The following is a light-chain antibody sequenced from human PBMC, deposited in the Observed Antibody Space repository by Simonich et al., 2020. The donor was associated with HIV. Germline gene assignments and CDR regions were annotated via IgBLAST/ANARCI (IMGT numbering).Light chain of an antibody. Sequence: QSALTQPASVSGSPGQSITISCTGTSSDVGGYNYVSWYQQHPGKAPKLMIYDVSKRPSGVSNRFSGSKSGNTASLTISGLQAEDEADYYCCSYARSTTWLFGGGTKLTVL. CDR2: DVS. CDR3: CSYARSTTWL. CDR1: SSDVGGYNY. V-gene: IGLV2-23*02. J-gene: IGLJ3*02.